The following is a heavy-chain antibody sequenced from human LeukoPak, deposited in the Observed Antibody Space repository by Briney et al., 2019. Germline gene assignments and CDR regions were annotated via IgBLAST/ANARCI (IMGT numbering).Heavy chain of an antibody. D-gene: IGHD5-24*01. CDR1: GGSFSGYY. Sequence: ASETLSLTCGVYGGSFSGYYSSWIRQPPGKGLEWIGEINPRGSTNYNPSLKSRVTLSADTSKNQFSLTLNSVTAADTAVYYCARRRLGYYFDYWGQGTLVTVSS. V-gene: IGHV4-34*01. CDR2: INPRGST. J-gene: IGHJ4*02. CDR3: ARRRLGYYFDY.